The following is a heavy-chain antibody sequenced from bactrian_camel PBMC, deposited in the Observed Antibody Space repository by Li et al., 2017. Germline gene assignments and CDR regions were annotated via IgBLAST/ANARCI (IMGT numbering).Heavy chain of an antibody. Sequence: QVQLVESGGGSVQAGGSLALSCVPSGLSVEDWCMAWLRQAPGKEREVVAASSFGDVTYYSEAVKGRFAISRDNGENAVRLRMSALSPRDTAVYFCAVDRPIRLVAPIITFRKIQNCGDTDDLYWGQGTQVTVS. J-gene: IGHJ4*01. V-gene: IGHV3-3*01. D-gene: IGHD7*01. CDR1: GLSVEDWC. CDR3: AVDRPIRLVAPIITFRKIQNCGDTDDLY. CDR2: SSFGDVT.